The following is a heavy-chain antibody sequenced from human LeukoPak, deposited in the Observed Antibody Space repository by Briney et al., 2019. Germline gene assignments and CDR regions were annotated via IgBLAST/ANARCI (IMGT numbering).Heavy chain of an antibody. CDR3: ARDIPSGHFDY. V-gene: IGHV3-30*02. CDR1: GFTFSSYG. Sequence: GGSLRLSCAASGFTFSSYGMHWVRQAPGKGLEWVAFIRYDGSNKYYADSVKGRFTISRDNSKNTLYLQMNGLRAEDTAVYYCARDIPSGHFDYWGQGILGTVSS. CDR2: IRYDGSNK. J-gene: IGHJ4*02.